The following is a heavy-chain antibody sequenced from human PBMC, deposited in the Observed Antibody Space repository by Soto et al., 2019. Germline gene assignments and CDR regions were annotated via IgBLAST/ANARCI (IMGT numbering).Heavy chain of an antibody. V-gene: IGHV5-51*01. Sequence: PGESLKIPCKGSGYRFSTYSIAWVRQMPGKGLEWMGIIYPGDSETRYSPSFQSHVTISADKSINTAYLQWSSLKASDTAIYYCARRFSPRYFENWFDSWGQGTLVTVSS. D-gene: IGHD1-26*01. J-gene: IGHJ5*01. CDR2: IYPGDSET. CDR1: GYRFSTYS. CDR3: ARRFSPRYFENWFDS.